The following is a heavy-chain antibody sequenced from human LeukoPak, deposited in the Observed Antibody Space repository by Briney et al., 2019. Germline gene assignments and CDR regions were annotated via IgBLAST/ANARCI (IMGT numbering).Heavy chain of an antibody. Sequence: GGSLGLSCSASGFTFSSFPMHWVRQAPGKGLEYVSGINSNGGTTYYADSLKGRFTISRDNSKNTLYLHMGSLRAEDTAVYYCVKVYGGIVFDQWGQGILVTVSS. CDR3: VKVYGGIVFDQ. J-gene: IGHJ4*02. CDR1: GFTFSSFP. V-gene: IGHV3-64D*09. CDR2: INSNGGTT. D-gene: IGHD4-23*01.